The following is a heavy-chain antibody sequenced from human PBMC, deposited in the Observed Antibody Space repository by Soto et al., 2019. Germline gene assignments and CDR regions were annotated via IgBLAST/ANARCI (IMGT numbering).Heavy chain of an antibody. J-gene: IGHJ3*02. D-gene: IGHD6-13*01. V-gene: IGHV4-39*01. CDR3: ARRYSSAFGI. CDR1: SASISSSSYT. Sequence: LSLTCTVSSASISSSSYTWGWIRQPPGKGLEWIGSIYYSGTTYYNPSLNSRVTVSVDTSKNQFSLKLSSVTAADTAVYYCARRYSSAFGIWGQGTMVT. CDR2: IYYSGTT.